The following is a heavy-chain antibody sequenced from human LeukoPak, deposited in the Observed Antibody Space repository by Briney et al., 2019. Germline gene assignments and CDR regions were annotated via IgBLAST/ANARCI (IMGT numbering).Heavy chain of an antibody. CDR3: ARSPEIEGAVAGSQGGAFDI. Sequence: SGGSLRLSCAASGFTFSSYAMSWVRQAPGKGLEWVSTISGSGGSTYYADSVKGRFTISRDNSKNTLYLQMNSLRAEDTAVYYCARSPEIEGAVAGSQGGAFDIWGQGTMVTVSS. D-gene: IGHD6-19*01. CDR1: GFTFSSYA. J-gene: IGHJ3*02. V-gene: IGHV3-23*01. CDR2: ISGSGGST.